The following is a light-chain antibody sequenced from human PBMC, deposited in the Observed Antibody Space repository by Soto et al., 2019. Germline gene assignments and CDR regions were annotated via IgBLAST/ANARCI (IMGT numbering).Light chain of an antibody. CDR2: AAA. J-gene: IGKJ2*01. CDR3: QQSHGIPYT. Sequence: DIQMTQSPSSLSASVGDRVTITCRASQSISSYLNWYQQKPAKAPKLLIYAAASLQSGVPSRFSGSGSGTDFTLTISSLQPEDYATYYCQQSHGIPYTFGQGTKLEIK. CDR1: QSISSY. V-gene: IGKV1-39*01.